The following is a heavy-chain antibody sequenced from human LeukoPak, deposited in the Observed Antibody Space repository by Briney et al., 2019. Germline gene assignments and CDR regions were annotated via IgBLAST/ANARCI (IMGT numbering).Heavy chain of an antibody. J-gene: IGHJ2*01. CDR1: GYTFTGYY. CDR3: ARHPGKVTNDWYFDL. V-gene: IGHV1-2*02. D-gene: IGHD4-23*01. CDR2: INPNSGGT. Sequence: ASVKVSCKASGYTFTGYYMHWVRQAPGQGLEWMGWINPNSGGTNYAQKFQGRVTMTRDTSITTAYMELSRLSSDDAAVYYCARHPGKVTNDWYFDLWGRGTLVTVSS.